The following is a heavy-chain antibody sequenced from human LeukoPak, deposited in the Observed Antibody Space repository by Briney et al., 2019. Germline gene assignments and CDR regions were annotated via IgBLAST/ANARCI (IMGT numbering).Heavy chain of an antibody. J-gene: IGHJ6*04. CDR2: ISAYNGNT. CDR3: AISLRYCSSTSCPGDV. Sequence: ASVKVSCKASGYTFTSYGISWVRQAPGQGLEWMGWISAYNGNTNYAQKLQGRVTMTTDTSTSTAYMELRSLRSDDTAVYYCAISLRYCSSTSCPGDVWGKGTTVTVSS. V-gene: IGHV1-18*01. D-gene: IGHD2-2*01. CDR1: GYTFTSYG.